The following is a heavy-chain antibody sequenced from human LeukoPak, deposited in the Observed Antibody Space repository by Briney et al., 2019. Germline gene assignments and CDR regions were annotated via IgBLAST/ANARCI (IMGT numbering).Heavy chain of an antibody. V-gene: IGHV3-7*01. CDR2: IKQDGSEK. CDR3: ARVRHSYGFDAFDI. D-gene: IGHD5-18*01. CDR1: GFTVSSNY. Sequence: GGSLRLSCAASGFTVSSNYMTWVRQAPGKGLEWVANIKQDGSEKYYVDSVKGRFTISRDNAKNSLYLQMNSLRAEDTAVYYCARVRHSYGFDAFDIWGQGTIVTVSS. J-gene: IGHJ3*02.